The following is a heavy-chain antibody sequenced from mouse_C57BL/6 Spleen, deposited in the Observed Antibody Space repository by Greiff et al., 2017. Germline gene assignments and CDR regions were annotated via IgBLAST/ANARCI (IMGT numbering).Heavy chain of an antibody. CDR3: TRGDSSGGRNYFDY. CDR2: IYPGNSDT. CDR1: GYTFTSYW. Sequence: EVQLQQSGTVLARPGASVKMSCKTSGYTFTSYWMHWVKQRPGQGLEWIGAIYPGNSDTSYNQKFKGKAKLTAVTSASTAYMELSSLTNEDSAVYYCTRGDSSGGRNYFDYWGQGTTLTVSS. V-gene: IGHV1-5*01. J-gene: IGHJ2*01. D-gene: IGHD3-2*02.